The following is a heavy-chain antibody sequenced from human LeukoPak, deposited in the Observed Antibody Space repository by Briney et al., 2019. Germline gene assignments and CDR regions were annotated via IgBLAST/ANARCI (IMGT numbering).Heavy chain of an antibody. CDR2: IYSGGST. CDR1: EFSVGSNY. CDR3: ARERGYSSSWYTF. J-gene: IGHJ4*02. Sequence: PGGSLRLSCAASEFSVGSNYMTWVRQAPGKGLEWVSLIYSGGSTYYADSVKGRFTISRDNAKNSLYLQMNSLRAEDTAVYYCARERGYSSSWYTFWGQGTLVSVSS. D-gene: IGHD6-13*01. V-gene: IGHV3-66*01.